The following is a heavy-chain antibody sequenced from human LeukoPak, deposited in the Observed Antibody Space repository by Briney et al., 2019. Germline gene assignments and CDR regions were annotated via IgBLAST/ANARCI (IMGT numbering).Heavy chain of an antibody. D-gene: IGHD3-10*01. CDR3: AKELEYYYGSGSYWLD. Sequence: GGSLRLSCAASGFTFSSYAISWVRQAPGKGLEWVSAISGSGGSTYYADSVKGRFTISRDNSKNTLYLQMNSLRAEDTAVYYCAKELEYYYGSGSYWLDWGQGTLVTVSS. J-gene: IGHJ4*02. CDR2: ISGSGGST. CDR1: GFTFSSYA. V-gene: IGHV3-23*01.